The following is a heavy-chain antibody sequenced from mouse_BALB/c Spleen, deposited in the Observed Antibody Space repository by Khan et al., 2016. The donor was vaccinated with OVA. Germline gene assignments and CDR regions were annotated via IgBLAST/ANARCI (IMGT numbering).Heavy chain of an antibody. Sequence: VELVESGGGLVKPGGSLKLSCAASGFTFSDYYMYWVRQTPEKRLEWVATISDGGSYTYYPDSVKGRFTISRDDVKNNLYLQVSGLKSEDSAMYYCARGFYGGPFIYWGQGTLVTVSA. CDR3: ARGFYGGPFIY. CDR1: GFTFSDYY. J-gene: IGHJ3*01. D-gene: IGHD1-1*02. V-gene: IGHV5-4*02. CDR2: ISDGGSYT.